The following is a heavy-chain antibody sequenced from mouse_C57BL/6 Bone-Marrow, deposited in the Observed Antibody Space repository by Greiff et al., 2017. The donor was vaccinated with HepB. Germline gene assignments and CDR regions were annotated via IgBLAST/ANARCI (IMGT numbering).Heavy chain of an antibody. D-gene: IGHD2-4*01. J-gene: IGHJ4*01. CDR1: GYTFTSYW. Sequence: QVQLQQPGAELVKPGASVKLSCKASGYTFTSYWMHWVKQRPGRGLEWIGRIDPNSGGTKYNEKFKSKATLTVDKPSSTAYMQLRSLTSEDSAVYYCARDYPYAMDYWGQGTSVTVSS. V-gene: IGHV1-72*01. CDR3: ARDYPYAMDY. CDR2: IDPNSGGT.